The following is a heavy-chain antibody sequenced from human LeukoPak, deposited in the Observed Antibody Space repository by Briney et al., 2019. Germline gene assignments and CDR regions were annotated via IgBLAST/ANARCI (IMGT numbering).Heavy chain of an antibody. CDR1: GFAFSDYG. D-gene: IGHD3-10*01. CDR2: IRYDGNNK. V-gene: IGHV3-30*02. J-gene: IGHJ4*02. Sequence: PGGSLRLSCAASGFAFSDYGMHWVRQAPGKGLEWVAFIRYDGNNKYYAGSVEGRFIVSRDNSKNTLYLQMNSLRVEDTAVYFCAKGFYGSLIFYLAYFEYWGQGTLVTVSS. CDR3: AKGFYGSLIFYLAYFEY.